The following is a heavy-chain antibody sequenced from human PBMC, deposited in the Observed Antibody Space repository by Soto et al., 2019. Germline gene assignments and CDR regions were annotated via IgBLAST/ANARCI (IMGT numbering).Heavy chain of an antibody. Sequence: GKGSSKASGYIFTNFYIEWVRQAPGQGLEWIGIINPKGGSTTHAQKFRGRVTMARDTSTSTVYMDLSSLRSDDTAVNYCARNSAAAAYWAQGPLLTVS. CDR3: ARNSAAAAY. V-gene: IGHV1-46*01. CDR2: INPKGGST. D-gene: IGHD6-13*01. J-gene: IGHJ1*01. CDR1: GYIFTNFY.